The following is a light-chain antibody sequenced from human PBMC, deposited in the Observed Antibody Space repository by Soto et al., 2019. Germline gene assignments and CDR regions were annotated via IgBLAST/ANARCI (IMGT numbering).Light chain of an antibody. Sequence: IQVTQSPFSRTPSLASIVPITFRASASISTLLNWYQQRPGKAPELLIYAASNLQSGVPSRFSGSGAGTDFALTISSLQPEDFATYYCPQYNEGPLTFGGGTRWIS. J-gene: IGKJ4*01. V-gene: IGKV1-39*01. CDR2: AAS. CDR1: ASISTL. CDR3: PQYNEGPLT.